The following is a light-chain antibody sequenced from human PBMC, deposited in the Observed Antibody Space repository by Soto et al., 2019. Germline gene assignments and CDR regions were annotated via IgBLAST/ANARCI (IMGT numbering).Light chain of an antibody. CDR1: QSVSNN. Sequence: EIVMTQSPATLSVSPGERATISCRASQSVSNNLAWYQQKPGQAPRLLIYGASTRATGIPARFSGSGSGTEFTLTISSLQSEDFAVYYCQQYNNWPPVWTFGQGTKVEIK. J-gene: IGKJ1*01. CDR3: QQYNNWPPVWT. V-gene: IGKV3-15*01. CDR2: GAS.